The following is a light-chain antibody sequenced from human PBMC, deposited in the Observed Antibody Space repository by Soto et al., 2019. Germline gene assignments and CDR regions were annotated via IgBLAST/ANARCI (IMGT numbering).Light chain of an antibody. CDR3: HQRYNWPRVP. Sequence: IVSTQCPSTLTLSPGQRPTLSCRASQSVSSHYIAWYPQNPGRAPRLLIYGASSRDPGIPARFSGSGSGKDFTLTIISPEPEDFAVYFCHQRYNWPRVPFGQATRPGD. J-gene: IGKJ5*01. V-gene: IGKV3D-20*02. CDR2: GAS. CDR1: QSVSSHY.